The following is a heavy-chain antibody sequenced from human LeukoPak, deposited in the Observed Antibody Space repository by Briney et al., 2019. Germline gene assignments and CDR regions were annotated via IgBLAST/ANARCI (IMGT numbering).Heavy chain of an antibody. CDR3: AARYSSGYYRAYYFDY. D-gene: IGHD3-22*01. CDR2: INHSGST. Sequence: SETLSLTCAVYGGSFSGYYWSWIRQPPGKGLEWIGEINHSGSTNYNPSLKSRVTISVDTSKNQFSLKLSSVTAADTAVYYCAARYSSGYYRAYYFDYWGQGTLVTVSS. V-gene: IGHV4-34*01. J-gene: IGHJ4*02. CDR1: GGSFSGYY.